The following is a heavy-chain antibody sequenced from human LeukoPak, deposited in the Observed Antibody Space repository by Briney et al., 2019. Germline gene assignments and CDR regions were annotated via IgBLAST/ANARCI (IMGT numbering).Heavy chain of an antibody. CDR3: ARGLYDSSGYYFNHFDY. CDR2: INAGNGKT. V-gene: IGHV1-3*01. J-gene: IGHJ4*02. D-gene: IGHD3-22*01. Sequence: GASVKVSCKASGYTFTGYYMHWVRQAPGQGLEWMGWINAGNGKTEYSQKFQGRVTISRDTSASTAYMKLSSLRSEDTAVYYCARGLYDSSGYYFNHFDYWGQGTLVTVSS. CDR1: GYTFTGYY.